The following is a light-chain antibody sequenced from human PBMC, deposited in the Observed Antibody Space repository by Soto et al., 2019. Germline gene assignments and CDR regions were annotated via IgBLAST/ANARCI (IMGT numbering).Light chain of an antibody. J-gene: IGLJ2*01. Sequence: QSVLTQPASVSESPGQSITISCTGTSSDIGDYNFVSWYQQHPGKAPKLIIFHVSRRPSGVSSRFTGSKSGNTASLTISGLQADDEADYHCSSYTSGSALILFGGGTKLTVL. V-gene: IGLV2-14*03. CDR2: HVS. CDR1: SSDIGDYNF. CDR3: SSYTSGSALIL.